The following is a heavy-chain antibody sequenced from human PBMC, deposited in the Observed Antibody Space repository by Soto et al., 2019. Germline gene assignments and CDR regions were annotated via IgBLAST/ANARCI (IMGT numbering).Heavy chain of an antibody. D-gene: IGHD3-22*01. Sequence: SETLSLTCTVSGGSISSSSYYWGWIRQPPGKGLEWIGSIYYSGSTYYNPSLKSRVTISVDTSKNQFSLKLSSVTAADTAVYYCASDYYDSSGYDAQHDYWGQGTLVTVSS. CDR2: IYYSGST. V-gene: IGHV4-39*01. CDR3: ASDYYDSSGYDAQHDY. J-gene: IGHJ4*02. CDR1: GGSISSSSYY.